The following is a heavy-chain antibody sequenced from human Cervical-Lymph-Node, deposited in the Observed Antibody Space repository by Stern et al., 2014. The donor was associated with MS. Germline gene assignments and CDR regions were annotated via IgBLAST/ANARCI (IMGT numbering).Heavy chain of an antibody. Sequence: QLVQSGAEVKKPGASVKASCEASGYTFTSYYIHWVRQAPGHGLEWMGIINPSGGSTTYAQKFEGRVSMTRDTSTSTLYMELSSLRSEDTAVYYCARGARYFDYWGQGTLVTVSS. CDR1: GYTFTSYY. CDR2: INPSGGST. V-gene: IGHV1-46*03. CDR3: ARGARYFDY. J-gene: IGHJ4*02.